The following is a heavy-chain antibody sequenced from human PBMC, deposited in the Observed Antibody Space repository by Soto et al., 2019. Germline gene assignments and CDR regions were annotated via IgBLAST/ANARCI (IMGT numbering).Heavy chain of an antibody. J-gene: IGHJ4*02. CDR3: ARYYYDSSGYYPL. V-gene: IGHV3-33*01. Sequence: QVQLVESGGGVVQPGRSLRFSCAASGFTFSSYGMHWVRQAPGKGLEWVAVIWSDGSNKYYADSVKGRFTISRDNSKNTLYLQMNSLRAEDTAVYYCARYYYDSSGYYPLWGQGTLVTVSS. D-gene: IGHD3-22*01. CDR2: IWSDGSNK. CDR1: GFTFSSYG.